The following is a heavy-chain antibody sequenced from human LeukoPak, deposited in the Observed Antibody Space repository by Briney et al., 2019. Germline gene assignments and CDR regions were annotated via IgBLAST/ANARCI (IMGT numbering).Heavy chain of an antibody. CDR1: GYTFTGYD. V-gene: IGHV1-8*03. CDR3: ARPGISGSYPYYLDY. CDR2: MNPNSGNT. Sequence: ASVKVSCKASGYTFTGYDINWVRQATGQGLEWMGWMNPNSGNTGYAQKFQGRVTITRNTSISTAYMKLSSLRSEDTAVYYCARPGISGSYPYYLDYWGQGTLVTVSS. D-gene: IGHD3-10*01. J-gene: IGHJ4*02.